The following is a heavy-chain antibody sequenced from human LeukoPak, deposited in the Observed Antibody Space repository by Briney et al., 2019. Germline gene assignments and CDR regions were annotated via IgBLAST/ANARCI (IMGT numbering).Heavy chain of an antibody. J-gene: IGHJ3*02. V-gene: IGHV3-30-3*01. Sequence: GRSLRLSCAASGFTFSSYAMHWVRQAPGKGLEWVAVISYDGSNKYYADSVKGRFTISRDNSKNTLYLQMNSLRAEDTAVYYCASTTMLDAFDIWGQGTMVTVSS. CDR3: ASTTMLDAFDI. CDR1: GFTFSSYA. D-gene: IGHD3-10*01. CDR2: ISYDGSNK.